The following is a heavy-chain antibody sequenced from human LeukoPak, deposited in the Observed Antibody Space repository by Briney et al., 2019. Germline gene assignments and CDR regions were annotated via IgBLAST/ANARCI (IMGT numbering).Heavy chain of an antibody. CDR2: ISWNSGSI. CDR1: GFTFDDYA. CDR3: AKGAAMARGYFDY. J-gene: IGHJ4*02. Sequence: PGGSLRLSCAASGFTFDDYAMHWVRQAPGKGLEWVSGISWNSGSIGYADSVKGRFTISRDNAKNSLYLQMNSPRAEDTALYYCAKGAAMARGYFDYWGQGTLVTVSS. D-gene: IGHD5-18*01. V-gene: IGHV3-9*01.